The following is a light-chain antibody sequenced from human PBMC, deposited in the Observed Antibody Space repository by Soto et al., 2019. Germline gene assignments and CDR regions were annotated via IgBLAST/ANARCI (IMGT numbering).Light chain of an antibody. CDR2: KAS. CDR3: QQYNSYSPWT. V-gene: IGKV1-5*03. CDR1: QSISSW. Sequence: DIQMTQSPSTLSASVGDRVTITCRASQSISSWLAWYQQKPGKAPKLLIYKASSLESGVPSRFTGSGCGTEFTLAISSLQPDDFATYSCQQYNSYSPWTFGQGTKVEIK. J-gene: IGKJ1*01.